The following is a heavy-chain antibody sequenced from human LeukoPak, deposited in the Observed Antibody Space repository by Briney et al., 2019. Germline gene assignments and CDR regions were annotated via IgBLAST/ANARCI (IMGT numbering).Heavy chain of an antibody. CDR2: ISYDGSNK. J-gene: IGHJ4*02. D-gene: IGHD1-26*01. Sequence: GGSLRLSCAASGFTFSSYGMHWVRQAPGKGLEWVAVISYDGSNKYYADSVKGRFTISRDNSKNTLYLQMNSLRAEDTAVYYCARAGAGIVGAHGQGSFDYWGQGTLVTVSS. CDR1: GFTFSSYG. V-gene: IGHV3-30*03. CDR3: ARAGAGIVGAHGQGSFDY.